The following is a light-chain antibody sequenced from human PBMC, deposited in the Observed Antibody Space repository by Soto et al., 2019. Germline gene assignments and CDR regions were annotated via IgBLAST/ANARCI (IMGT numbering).Light chain of an antibody. CDR2: LNSDGSH. V-gene: IGLV4-69*01. J-gene: IGLJ2*01. CDR1: SGHSNYA. CDR3: QTWGTGIQV. Sequence: QAVVTQSPSASASLGASVKLTCTLSSGHSNYAIAWHQQQPEKGPRYLMKLNSDGSHSKGDGIPDRFSGSSSGAERYLSISILQSEDEADYYCQTWGTGIQVFGGGTKLTVL.